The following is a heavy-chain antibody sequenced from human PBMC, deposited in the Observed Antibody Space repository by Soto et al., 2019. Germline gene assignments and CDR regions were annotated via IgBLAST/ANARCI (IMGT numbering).Heavy chain of an antibody. CDR1: GGSFSGYY. CDR2: INHSGST. J-gene: IGHJ4*02. CDR3: ARRRRGSGYGDFDY. D-gene: IGHD3-3*01. Sequence: SETLSLTCAVYGGSFSGYYWSWIRQPPGKGLEWIGEINHSGSTNYNPSLKSRVTISVDTSKNQFSLKLSSVAAADTAVYYCARRRRGSGYGDFDYWGQGTLVTVSS. V-gene: IGHV4-34*01.